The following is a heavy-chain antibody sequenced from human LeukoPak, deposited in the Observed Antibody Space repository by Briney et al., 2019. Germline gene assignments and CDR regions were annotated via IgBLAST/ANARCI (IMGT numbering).Heavy chain of an antibody. CDR2: IDPSDSYT. V-gene: IGHV5-10-1*01. J-gene: IGHJ4*02. CDR1: GYSFTSYW. Sequence: GESLKISCKGSGYSFTSYWISWVRQMPGKGLEWMGRIDPSDSYTNYSPSLQGHVTISADKSISTAYLQWSSLKASDTAMYYCARHVSSSNDYWGQGTLVTVSS. D-gene: IGHD6-13*01. CDR3: ARHVSSSNDY.